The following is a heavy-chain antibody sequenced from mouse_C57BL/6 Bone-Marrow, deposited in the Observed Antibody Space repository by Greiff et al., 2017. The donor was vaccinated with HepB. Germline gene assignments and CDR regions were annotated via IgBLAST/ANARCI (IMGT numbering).Heavy chain of an antibody. V-gene: IGHV2-2*01. J-gene: IGHJ4*01. CDR2: IWSGGRT. CDR3: ARRVNYYASSPYAMDY. CDR1: GFSLTSYG. D-gene: IGHD1-1*01. Sequence: QVQLQQSGPGLVQPSQSLSITCAVSGFSLTSYGVHWVRQSPGKGLEWMGVIWSGGRTDSNAAFISRLCISKDHSKSQVFFKMNSLHADDTAIYYCARRVNYYASSPYAMDYWGEGTSVTVSS.